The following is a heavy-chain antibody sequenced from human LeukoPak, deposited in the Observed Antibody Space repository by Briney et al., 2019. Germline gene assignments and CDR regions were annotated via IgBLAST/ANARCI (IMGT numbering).Heavy chain of an antibody. CDR1: GVYMRRRYY. D-gene: IGHD4-23*01. V-gene: IGHV4-59*01. Sequence: SETLSITCTAPGVYMRRRYYWSWFRQSPGQGLEWIAYIYHNENTDYNPSLKSRVTISIDTSKNQFSLELSSVTAADTAVYYCAREDHGGFYYYFDSWGQGILVTVSS. CDR2: IYHNENT. CDR3: AREDHGGFYYYFDS. J-gene: IGHJ4*02.